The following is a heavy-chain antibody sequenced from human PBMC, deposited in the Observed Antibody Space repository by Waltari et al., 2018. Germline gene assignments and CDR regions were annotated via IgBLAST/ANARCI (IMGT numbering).Heavy chain of an antibody. V-gene: IGHV1-24*01. D-gene: IGHD1-26*01. CDR1: GYTLTELS. J-gene: IGHJ4*02. CDR3: ATGMGWELLRQGTFDY. Sequence: QVQLVQSGAAVKKPGASVKVSCKVSGYTLTELSMPWVRPTPGKGLEWMGGFDPEDGETIYAQKFQGRVTMTEDTSTDTAYMELSSLRSEDTAVYYCATGMGWELLRQGTFDYWGQGTLVTVSS. CDR2: FDPEDGET.